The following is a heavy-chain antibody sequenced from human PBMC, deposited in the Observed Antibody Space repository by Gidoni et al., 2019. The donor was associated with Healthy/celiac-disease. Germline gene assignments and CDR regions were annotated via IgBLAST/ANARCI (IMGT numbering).Heavy chain of an antibody. J-gene: IGHJ6*02. CDR1: GYTFTSYG. Sequence: VQLVQSGAEVKKPGASVQVSCKASGYTFTSYGISWVRQAPGQGLEWMGWISAYNGNTNYAQKLQGRVTMTTDTSTSTAYMELRSLRSEDTAVYYCARDYYGSGSYPWDYYYYYGMDVWGQGTTVTVSS. V-gene: IGHV1-18*01. CDR3: ARDYYGSGSYPWDYYYYYGMDV. CDR2: ISAYNGNT. D-gene: IGHD3-10*01.